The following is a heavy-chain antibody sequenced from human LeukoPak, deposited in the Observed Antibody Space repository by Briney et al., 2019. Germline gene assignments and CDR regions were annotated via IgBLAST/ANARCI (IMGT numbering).Heavy chain of an antibody. Sequence: GGSLRLSCAASGFTFSSYAMSWVRQAPGKGLEWVSAISGSGGSTYYADSVKGRFTISRDNSKNALYLQMNSLGAEDTAVYYCAKDGMATISYYFDYWGQGTLVTVSS. J-gene: IGHJ4*02. V-gene: IGHV3-23*01. CDR3: AKDGMATISYYFDY. D-gene: IGHD5-24*01. CDR2: ISGSGGST. CDR1: GFTFSSYA.